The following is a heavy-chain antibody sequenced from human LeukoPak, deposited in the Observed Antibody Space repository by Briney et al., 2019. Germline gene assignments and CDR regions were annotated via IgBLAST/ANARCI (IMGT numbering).Heavy chain of an antibody. J-gene: IGHJ4*02. V-gene: IGHV1-69*04. CDR1: GGTFSSYA. Sequence: SVKVSCKASGGTFSSYAISWVRQAPGQGLEWMGRIIPILGIANYAQKFQGRVTITADKSTSTAYMELSSLRSEDTAVYYCAREMDKDCSSTSCHLWSDYWGQGTLVTVSS. CDR3: AREMDKDCSSTSCHLWSDY. CDR2: IIPILGIA. D-gene: IGHD2-2*01.